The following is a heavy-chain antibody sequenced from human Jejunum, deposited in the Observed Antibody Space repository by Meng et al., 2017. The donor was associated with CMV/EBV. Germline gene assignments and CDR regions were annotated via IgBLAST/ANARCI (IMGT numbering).Heavy chain of an antibody. D-gene: IGHD6-19*01. CDR1: GYTFTSHS. V-gene: IGHV1-46*01. CDR2: MNPSGGTT. CDR3: ARDAVAGTYYFDY. Sequence: ASGYTFTSHSMHWVRQAPGQGLEWMGTMNPSGGTTSYAQKFQGRVTMTRDTSTSTVYMELSSLRSEDTAVYYCARDAVAGTYYFDYWGQGTLVTVSS. J-gene: IGHJ4*02.